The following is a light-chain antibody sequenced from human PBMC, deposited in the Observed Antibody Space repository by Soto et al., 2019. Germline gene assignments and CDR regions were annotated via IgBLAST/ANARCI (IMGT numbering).Light chain of an antibody. CDR1: QSVSSY. Sequence: EIVLTQSPATQSLSPGERATLSCRASQSVSSYLAWYQQKPGQAPRLLIYGASSRAAGIPDRFSGSGSGTDFTLTISRLEPEDFAVYHCQQYGSSPTFGQGTKVDIK. V-gene: IGKV3-20*01. CDR2: GAS. CDR3: QQYGSSPT. J-gene: IGKJ1*01.